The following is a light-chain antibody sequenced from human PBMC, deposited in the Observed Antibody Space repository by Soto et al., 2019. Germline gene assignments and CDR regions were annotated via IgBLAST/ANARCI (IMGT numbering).Light chain of an antibody. CDR3: QSYKDWPFA. J-gene: IGKJ2*01. CDR1: ESLFGF. CDR2: GVS. V-gene: IGKV3-15*01. Sequence: DIVLTQSPATLSVSPGDRVTLSCRASESLFGFLAWYQQKPGQAPRLLMYGVSTRATGIPARFSGGGSATDFTLTISSLQSEDSAFYFFQSYKDWPFASGLGTRLEI.